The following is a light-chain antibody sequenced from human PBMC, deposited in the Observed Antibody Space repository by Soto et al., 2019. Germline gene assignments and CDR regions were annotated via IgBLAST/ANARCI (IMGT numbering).Light chain of an antibody. Sequence: QSVLTQPPSVSAAPGQKVTISCSGSSSNIGNNYVSWYQQLPGTAPKLLTYDNDKRPSGIPDRFSGSKSGASATLAITGLQTGDEADYYCGSWDSSLSAVVFGGGTQLTVL. CDR2: DND. CDR3: GSWDSSLSAVV. J-gene: IGLJ7*01. V-gene: IGLV1-51*01. CDR1: SSNIGNNY.